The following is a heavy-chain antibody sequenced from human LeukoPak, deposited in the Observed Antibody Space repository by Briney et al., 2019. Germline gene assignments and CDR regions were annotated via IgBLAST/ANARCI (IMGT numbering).Heavy chain of an antibody. CDR1: GGSISSGDYY. V-gene: IGHV4-30-4*01. J-gene: IGHJ5*02. D-gene: IGHD3-22*01. CDR3: ARGAGSITMIVVVHDLGWFDP. Sequence: SETLSLTCTVSGGSISSGDYYWSWIRQPPGKGLEWIGYIYYSGSTYYNPSLKSRVTISVDTSKNQFSLKLSSVTAADTAVYYCARGAGSITMIVVVHDLGWFDPWGQGTLVTVSS. CDR2: IYYSGST.